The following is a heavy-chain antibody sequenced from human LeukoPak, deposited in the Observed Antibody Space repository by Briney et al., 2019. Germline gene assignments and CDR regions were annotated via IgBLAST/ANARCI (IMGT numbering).Heavy chain of an antibody. CDR1: GFTFSSYA. CDR3: AKTMYYYGSGIYGRLGY. D-gene: IGHD3-10*01. J-gene: IGHJ4*02. Sequence: GGSLRLSCAASGFTFSSYAMSWVRQAPGKGLEWVSAISGSGGSTYYADSVKGRFTISRDNSKNTLYLQMNSLRAEDTAVYYWAKTMYYYGSGIYGRLGYGGQGPLAPVSS. V-gene: IGHV3-23*01. CDR2: ISGSGGST.